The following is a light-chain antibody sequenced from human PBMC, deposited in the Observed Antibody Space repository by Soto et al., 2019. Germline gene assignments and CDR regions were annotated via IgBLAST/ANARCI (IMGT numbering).Light chain of an antibody. CDR3: QHLNSYPLT. V-gene: IGKV1-9*01. Sequence: DIQLTQSPSFLSASVGDRVTITCRASQGTTTYLAWYQQKPGKAPKLLIYSTSTLQSGVPSRFSGSGSGTDFPLTISSLQPEDFATYYCQHLNSYPLTFGGGTKVEIK. CDR1: QGTTTY. CDR2: STS. J-gene: IGKJ4*01.